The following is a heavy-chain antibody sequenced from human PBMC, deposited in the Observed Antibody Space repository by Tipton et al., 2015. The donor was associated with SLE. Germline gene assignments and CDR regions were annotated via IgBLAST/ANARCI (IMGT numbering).Heavy chain of an antibody. D-gene: IGHD3-3*01. CDR1: GGSISRSTYY. CDR3: ASGSPSTIFGGALDS. J-gene: IGHJ3*02. V-gene: IGHV4-61*02. Sequence: TLSLTCTVSGGSISRSTYYWGWIRQPAGKGQEWIGRFSTTGSTNYNPSLTSRVTVSVDSSRSQFSLKLTSVTATATAVYYCASGSPSTIFGGALDSWGQGTVVTVTS. CDR2: FSTTGST.